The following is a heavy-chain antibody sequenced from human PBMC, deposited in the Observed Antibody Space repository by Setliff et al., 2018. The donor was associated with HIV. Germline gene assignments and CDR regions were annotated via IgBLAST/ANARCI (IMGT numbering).Heavy chain of an antibody. CDR1: GGSISSNNW. J-gene: IGHJ1*01. D-gene: IGHD2-21*01. CDR2: INHSGST. V-gene: IGHV4-4*02. CDR3: ARYHIGGIQYFQH. Sequence: SETLSLTCAVSGGSISSNNWWSWVRQPPGKGLEWIGEINHSGSTNYNPSLKSRVTISVDTSKNQFSLKLTSVTAADTAIYYCARYHIGGIQYFQHWGQGALVTVSS.